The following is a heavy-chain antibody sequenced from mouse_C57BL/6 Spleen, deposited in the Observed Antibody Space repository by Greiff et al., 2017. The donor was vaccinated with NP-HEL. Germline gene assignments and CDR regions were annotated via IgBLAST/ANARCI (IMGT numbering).Heavy chain of an antibody. CDR2: IYPGDGDT. CDR1: GYAFSSYW. J-gene: IGHJ4*01. D-gene: IGHD1-1*01. Sequence: VQLQQSGAELVKPGASVKISCKASGYAFSSYWMNWVKQRPGKGLEWIGQIYPGDGDTNYNGKFKGKATLTADKSSSTAYMQLSSLTSEDSAVYFCARREFITTVVATDAMDYWGQGTSVTVSS. V-gene: IGHV1-80*01. CDR3: ARREFITTVVATDAMDY.